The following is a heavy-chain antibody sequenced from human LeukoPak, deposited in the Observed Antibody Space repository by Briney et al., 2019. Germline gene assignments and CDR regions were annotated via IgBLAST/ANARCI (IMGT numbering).Heavy chain of an antibody. CDR3: ARYSTQVYYYYYMDV. CDR1: GGSVSSGSDN. D-gene: IGHD2-15*01. J-gene: IGHJ6*03. V-gene: IGHV4-61*02. CDR2: IYTSGST. Sequence: SQTLSLTCTVSGGSVSSGSDNWSWIRQPAGKGLEWIGRIYTSGSTNYNPSLKSRVTISVDTSKNQFSLKLSSVTAAATAVFYCARYSTQVYYYYYMDVWGKGTTVTVSS.